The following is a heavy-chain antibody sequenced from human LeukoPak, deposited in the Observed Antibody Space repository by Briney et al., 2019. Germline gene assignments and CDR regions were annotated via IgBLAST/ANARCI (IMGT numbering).Heavy chain of an antibody. CDR1: GGSISSYY. J-gene: IGHJ6*03. V-gene: IGHV4-59*01. CDR2: IYYSGST. D-gene: IGHD3-3*01. Sequence: SETLSLTCTVSGGSISSYYWSWIRQPPGKGLEWIGDIYYSGSTNYNPSLKSRVTISVDTSKNQFSLQLSSVTAADTAVYYCARGLRFLEWYNYYYMDVWGKGTTVTVPS. CDR3: ARGLRFLEWYNYYYMDV.